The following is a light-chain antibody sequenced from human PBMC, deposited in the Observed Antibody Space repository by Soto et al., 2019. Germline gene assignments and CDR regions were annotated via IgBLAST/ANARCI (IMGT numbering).Light chain of an antibody. CDR3: PQRSNWHPYT. J-gene: IGKJ2*01. CDR2: DAS. CDR1: QSVSSY. V-gene: IGKV3-11*01. Sequence: EIVLTQSPATLSLSPGERATLSCRASQSVSSYLAWYQQKTGQAPRLLIYDASNRATGIPDRFSGSGSETDFTLTISILEAEDLAVYSWPQRSNWHPYTFYNGTTLEIK.